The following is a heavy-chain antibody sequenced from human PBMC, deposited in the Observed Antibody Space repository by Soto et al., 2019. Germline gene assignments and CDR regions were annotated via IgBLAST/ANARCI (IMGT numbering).Heavy chain of an antibody. CDR1: GGSISSYY. J-gene: IGHJ4*02. V-gene: IGHV4-59*08. D-gene: IGHD3-9*01. CDR3: ARLRTTPSILDY. CDR2: IHYSGST. Sequence: KPSETLSLTCTVSGGSISSYYWSWIRQPPGKGLEWIGYIHYSGSTNYNPSLKSRVTISVDTSKNQFSLKLSSVTAADTAVYYCARLRTTPSILDYWGQGTLVTVSS.